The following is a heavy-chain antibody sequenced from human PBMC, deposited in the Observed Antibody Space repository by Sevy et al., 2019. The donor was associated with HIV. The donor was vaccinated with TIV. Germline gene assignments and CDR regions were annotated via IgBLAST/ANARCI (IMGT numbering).Heavy chain of an antibody. CDR3: ARDVDSNYDGIDA. J-gene: IGHJ6*02. CDR2: IWYDGSDT. D-gene: IGHD4-4*01. Sequence: GGSLRLSCAASGFIFSNHGMHWVRQAPGKGLEWVARIWYDGSDTYYGETVKGRFNISRDNSKKTVDLQMNSLRVEDTAVYYCARDVDSNYDGIDAWGQGTTVTVSS. V-gene: IGHV3-33*01. CDR1: GFIFSNHG.